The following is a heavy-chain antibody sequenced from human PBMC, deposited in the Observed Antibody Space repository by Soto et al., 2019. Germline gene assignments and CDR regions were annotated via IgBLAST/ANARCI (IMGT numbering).Heavy chain of an antibody. V-gene: IGHV4-30-2*01. CDR2: ISHTGST. J-gene: IGHJ5*02. CDR3: ARAVAPYFGTWFDP. D-gene: IGHD3-10*01. Sequence: SETLSLTCAVSGGSITSGNSYSWSWIRQPPGKGLEWIGSISHTGSTSYNPSLKSRLTMSVDKSKNQFSLRLSSVTAADMAVYYCARAVAPYFGTWFDPWGRGILVTVSS. CDR1: GGSITSGNSYS.